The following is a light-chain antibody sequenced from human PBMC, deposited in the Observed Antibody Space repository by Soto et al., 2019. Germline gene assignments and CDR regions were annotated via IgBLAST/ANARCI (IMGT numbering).Light chain of an antibody. V-gene: IGLV2-14*01. Sequence: QSALTQPASVSGSPGQSIAISCTGTSSDIGAYNYVSWYQQHPGKAPKLMIYEVSNRPSGVSDRFSGSKSGNTASLTISWLQAEDEADYYCSSFATTSTLLFGGGTKLTVL. CDR1: SSDIGAYNY. J-gene: IGLJ3*02. CDR2: EVS. CDR3: SSFATTSTLL.